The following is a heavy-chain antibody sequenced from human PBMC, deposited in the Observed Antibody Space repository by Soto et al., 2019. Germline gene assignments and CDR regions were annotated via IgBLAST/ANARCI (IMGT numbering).Heavy chain of an antibody. V-gene: IGHV1-69*02. Sequence: SVKVSCKASGGTFSSYTISWVRQAPGQGLEWMGRIIPILGIANYAQKFQGRVTITADKSTSTAYMELSSLRSEDTAVYYCASPRSYSSSSAESWGQGTLVTVSS. CDR3: ASPRSYSSSSAES. CDR2: IIPILGIA. J-gene: IGHJ4*02. CDR1: GGTFSSYT. D-gene: IGHD6-6*01.